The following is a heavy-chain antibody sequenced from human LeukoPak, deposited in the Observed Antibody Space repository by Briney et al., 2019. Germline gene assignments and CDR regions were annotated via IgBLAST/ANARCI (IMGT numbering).Heavy chain of an antibody. V-gene: IGHV4-34*01. Sequence: SETLSLTCAVYGGSFSGYYWSWIRQPPGKGLEWIGEINHSGSTNYNPSLKSRVTISVDTSKNQFSLKLSSVTAADTAVYYCARVRVVRYSSGWRNYYYFGMDVWGLGTTVTVSS. CDR1: GGSFSGYY. CDR3: ARVRVVRYSSGWRNYYYFGMDV. J-gene: IGHJ6*02. D-gene: IGHD6-19*01. CDR2: INHSGST.